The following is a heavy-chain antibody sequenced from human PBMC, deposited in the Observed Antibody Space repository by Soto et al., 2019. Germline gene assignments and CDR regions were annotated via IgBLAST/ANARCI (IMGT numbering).Heavy chain of an antibody. V-gene: IGHV1-69*12. CDR1: VGTFSSSA. D-gene: IGHD4-4*01. CDR3: ARDNDRLQLGGNYYYILDV. Sequence: QVQLVQSGAEMKEPGSSGKVSCKTSVGTFSSSAISWLRQAPGQGLEWMGGIIPLFRTPDYAQKFQGRVTIAADESTSTAYMEMSSLRSEDTAVYYCARDNDRLQLGGNYYYILDVWGQGTTITVSS. J-gene: IGHJ6*02. CDR2: IIPLFRTP.